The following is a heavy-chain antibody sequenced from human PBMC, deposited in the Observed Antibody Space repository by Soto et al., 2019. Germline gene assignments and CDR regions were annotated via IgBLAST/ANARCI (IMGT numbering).Heavy chain of an antibody. D-gene: IGHD6-19*01. J-gene: IGHJ1*01. CDR3: ARGAEVAGTRVSRVYFQE. CDR2: IYTSGST. Sequence: QAQLQESGPGLVKPSETLSLICNVYGDSMSSFYWSWIRQPAGKGLEWIGRIYTSGSTIYNPSLKCRVTMSIDTSKNQFSLKLDSVTAADTAVYFCARGAEVAGTRVSRVYFQEWGQGTLVTVSS. V-gene: IGHV4-4*07. CDR1: GDSMSSFY.